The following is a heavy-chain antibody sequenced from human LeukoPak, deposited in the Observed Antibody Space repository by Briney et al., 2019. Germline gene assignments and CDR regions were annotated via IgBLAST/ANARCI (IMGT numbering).Heavy chain of an antibody. V-gene: IGHV1-69*13. CDR1: GGTFGNYA. CDR3: ARDAQAIFGVVAYFDY. CDR2: IIPMYGST. Sequence: SVKVSCNASGGTFGNYAISWVRQAPGQGLEWIGEIIPMYGSTIVPQKFQGRLTITADESTTTVYMELSGLKSEDTAVYYCARDAQAIFGVVAYFDYWGQGTLVTVSS. J-gene: IGHJ4*02. D-gene: IGHD3-3*01.